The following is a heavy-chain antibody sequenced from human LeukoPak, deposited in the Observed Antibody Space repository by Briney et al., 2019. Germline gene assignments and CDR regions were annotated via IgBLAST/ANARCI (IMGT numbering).Heavy chain of an antibody. D-gene: IGHD3-9*01. CDR2: ISSNGGST. J-gene: IGHJ4*02. CDR1: GFTFSSYA. V-gene: IGHV3-64*01. Sequence: GGSLRLSCAAFGFTFSSYAMHWVRQAPGKGLEYVSAISSNGGSTYYANSVKGRFTISRDNSKNTLYLQMGSLRAEDMAVYYCAREDRPSYDILTGSLGYWGQGTLVTVSS. CDR3: AREDRPSYDILTGSLGY.